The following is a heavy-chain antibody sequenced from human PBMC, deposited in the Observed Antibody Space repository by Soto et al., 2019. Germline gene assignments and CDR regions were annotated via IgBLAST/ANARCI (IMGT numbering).Heavy chain of an antibody. Sequence: PWWSLRLSCSASVFTFGSYWMHWCRQVPGKGLLWVSRIDEYGSTINYADSVKGRFTISRDNARNTLYLEMNSLRAEDTALYYCTRDIGGKGAYWGPGTLVTVSS. V-gene: IGHV3-74*01. CDR1: VFTFGSYW. D-gene: IGHD3-10*01. CDR3: TRDIGGKGAY. CDR2: IDEYGSTI. J-gene: IGHJ4*02.